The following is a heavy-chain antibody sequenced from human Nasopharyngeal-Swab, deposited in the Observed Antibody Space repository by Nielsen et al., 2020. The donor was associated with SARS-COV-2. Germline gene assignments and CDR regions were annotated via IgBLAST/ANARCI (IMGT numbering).Heavy chain of an antibody. CDR1: GFTFSSYA. Sequence: GGSLRLSCAASGFTFSSYAMHWVRQAPGKGLEWVAVISYDGSNKYYADSVKGRFTISRDNSKNTLYLQMNSLRAEDMAVYYCAKDREATYYYGSGSFDYWGQGTLVTVSS. V-gene: IGHV3-30-3*01. D-gene: IGHD3-10*01. CDR3: AKDREATYYYGSGSFDY. CDR2: ISYDGSNK. J-gene: IGHJ4*02.